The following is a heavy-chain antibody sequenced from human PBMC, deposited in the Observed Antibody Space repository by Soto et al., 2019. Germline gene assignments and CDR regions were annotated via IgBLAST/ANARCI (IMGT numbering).Heavy chain of an antibody. CDR3: ARDAGSSGYDFWSGYYGQRFGMDV. V-gene: IGHV1-46*01. Sequence: ASVKVSCKASGYTFTSYYMHWVRQAPGQGLEWMGIINPSGGSTSYAQKFQGRVTMTRDTSASTAYMELSSLRSEDTAVYYCARDAGSSGYDFWSGYYGQRFGMDVWGQ. CDR2: INPSGGST. CDR1: GYTFTSYY. D-gene: IGHD3-3*01. J-gene: IGHJ6*02.